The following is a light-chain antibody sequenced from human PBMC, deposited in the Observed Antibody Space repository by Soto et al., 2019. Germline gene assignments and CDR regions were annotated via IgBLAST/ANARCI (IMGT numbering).Light chain of an antibody. CDR1: QSISSW. CDR2: DAS. Sequence: DIEMTQSPSTLSASVGDRVTITYRASQSISSWLAWYQQKPGKAPKLLIYDASSLESGVPSRFSGSGSGTEFTLTISSLQPHDFATYYCQQYKTFGQGTQVEIK. CDR3: QQYKT. J-gene: IGKJ1*01. V-gene: IGKV1-5*01.